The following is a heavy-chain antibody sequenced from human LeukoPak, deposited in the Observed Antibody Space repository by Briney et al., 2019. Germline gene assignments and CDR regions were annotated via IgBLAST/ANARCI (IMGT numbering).Heavy chain of an antibody. CDR2: INPSSGGT. D-gene: IGHD2-21*01. J-gene: IGHJ4*02. V-gene: IGHV1-2*02. CDR3: ARPSYCGAGCYYYFDY. CDR1: GYSFTGYY. Sequence: ASVKVSCKASGYSFTGYYMHWVRQAPGQGPEWMGWINPSSGGTNYAQKFQGRVTMTRDTSISTAYLELTRLTSDDTAVYYCARPSYCGAGCYYYFDYWGQGTLVTVSS.